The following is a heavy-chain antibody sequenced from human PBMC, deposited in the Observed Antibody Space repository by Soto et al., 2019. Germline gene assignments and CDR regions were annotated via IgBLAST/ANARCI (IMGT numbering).Heavy chain of an antibody. D-gene: IGHD6-6*01. J-gene: IGHJ6*02. CDR3: AKCLSSSFGRDAMDV. Sequence: VQLLESGGGLVQPGGSLRLSCAASGFTFNNYAMAWVRQAPGKGLEWVSSISSGGGSTYYADSVKGRFTISRDNSQDTLDLQLDSLRADDTAVYYCAKCLSSSFGRDAMDVWGQGTTVTVSS. CDR1: GFTFNNYA. CDR2: ISSGGGST. V-gene: IGHV3-23*01.